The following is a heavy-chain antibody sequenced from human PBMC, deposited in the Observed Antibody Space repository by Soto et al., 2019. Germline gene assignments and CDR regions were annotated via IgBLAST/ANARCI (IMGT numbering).Heavy chain of an antibody. CDR2: MKPNSGNI. D-gene: IGHD3-10*02. CDR1: GYSFTSYD. CDR3: AINEFVQGVIEY. J-gene: IGHJ4*02. Sequence: QVQLVQSGAEVKKPGASVKVSCKASGYSFTSYDFNWVRQATGQGLEWMGWMKPNSGNIGYAQKFQGRVTMTRDTSIGTAYMELNSLTTEDTAVYYCAINEFVQGVIEYWGQGTLVTVSS. V-gene: IGHV1-8*01.